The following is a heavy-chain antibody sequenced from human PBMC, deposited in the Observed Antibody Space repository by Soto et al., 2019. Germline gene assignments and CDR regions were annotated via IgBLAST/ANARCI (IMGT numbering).Heavy chain of an antibody. CDR2: IYYSGST. Sequence: QVQLQESGPGLVKPSQTLSLTCTVSGGSISSGGYYWSWIRQHPGKGLEWIGYIYYSGSTYYNPSLKSRVTRTVDTSKNQFSLKLISVTAADTAVYYCARLQARDNWFDPWGQGTLVTVSS. V-gene: IGHV4-31*03. CDR3: ARLQARDNWFDP. J-gene: IGHJ5*02. CDR1: GGSISSGGYY. D-gene: IGHD4-4*01.